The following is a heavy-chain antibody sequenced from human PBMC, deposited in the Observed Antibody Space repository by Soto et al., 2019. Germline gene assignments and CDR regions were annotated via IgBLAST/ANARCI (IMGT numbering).Heavy chain of an antibody. CDR1: GVPISRYY. CDR2: IYYTGST. V-gene: IGHV4-59*01. D-gene: IGHD2-15*01. Sequence: PSETLSLTCPVSGVPISRYYWGWIRQPPGQGLEWIGFIYYTGSTSYNPSLKSRVTISMDTAKNQFSLKLTSVTAADTAVYYCASALYCSGGSCSFDPWGQGTLVTVSS. J-gene: IGHJ5*02. CDR3: ASALYCSGGSCSFDP.